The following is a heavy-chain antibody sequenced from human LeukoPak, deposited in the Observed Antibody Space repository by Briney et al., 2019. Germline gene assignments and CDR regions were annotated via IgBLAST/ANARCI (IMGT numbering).Heavy chain of an antibody. D-gene: IGHD3-16*01. Sequence: RASVKVSCKVSGYTLTELSMHWVRQAPGKGLEWMGGFDPEDGETIYAQKFKGRVTMTEDTSTDTAYMELSSLRSEDTAVYYCATVGHDYVWGSYDGAFDIWGQGTMVTVSS. V-gene: IGHV1-24*01. CDR2: FDPEDGET. CDR1: GYTLTELS. CDR3: ATVGHDYVWGSYDGAFDI. J-gene: IGHJ3*02.